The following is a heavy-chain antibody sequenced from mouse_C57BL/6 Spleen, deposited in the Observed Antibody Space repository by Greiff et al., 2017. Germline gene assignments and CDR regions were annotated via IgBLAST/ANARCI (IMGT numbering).Heavy chain of an antibody. V-gene: IGHV1-26*01. D-gene: IGHD3-3*01. Sequence: VQLQQSGPELVKPGASVKISCKASGYTFTDYYMNWVKQSHGKSLEWIGDINPNNGGTSYNQKFKGKATLTVDKSSSTAYMELRSLTSEDSAVYYCARGTMGYAMDYWGQGTSVTVSS. CDR2: INPNNGGT. CDR3: ARGTMGYAMDY. CDR1: GYTFTDYY. J-gene: IGHJ4*01.